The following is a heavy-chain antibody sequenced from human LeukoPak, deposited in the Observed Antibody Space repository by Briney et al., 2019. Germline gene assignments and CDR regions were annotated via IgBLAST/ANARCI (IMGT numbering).Heavy chain of an antibody. V-gene: IGHV1-46*01. CDR1: GYTFTSYY. Sequence: GASVKVSCKASGYTFTSYYMHWVRQAPGQGLEWMGIINPSGGSTSYAQKFQGRVTMTRNTSISTAYMELSSLRSEDTAVYYCARETLLWFGELLPWGQGTLVTVSS. CDR2: INPSGGST. CDR3: ARETLLWFGELLP. J-gene: IGHJ5*02. D-gene: IGHD3-10*01.